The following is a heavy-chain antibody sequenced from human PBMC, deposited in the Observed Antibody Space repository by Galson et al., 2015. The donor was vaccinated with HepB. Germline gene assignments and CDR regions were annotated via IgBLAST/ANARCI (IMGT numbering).Heavy chain of an antibody. CDR2: ISAYNGNT. CDR3: ARPLDAAGAFDI. D-gene: IGHD3-9*01. Sequence: SVKVSCKASGYTFTSYGISWVRQAPGQGLEWMGWISAYNGNTNYAQKLQGRVTMTTDTSTSTAYMELRSLRSDDTAAYYCARPLDAAGAFDIWGQGTIVTVSS. J-gene: IGHJ3*02. CDR1: GYTFTSYG. V-gene: IGHV1-18*01.